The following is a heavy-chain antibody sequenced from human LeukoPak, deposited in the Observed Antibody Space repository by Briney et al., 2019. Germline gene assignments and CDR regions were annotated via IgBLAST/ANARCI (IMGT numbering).Heavy chain of an antibody. D-gene: IGHD3-22*01. CDR3: ARGLYDSSGYYPEDDY. Sequence: SVKVSCKASGGTFSSYAISWVRQAPGQGLEWMGRIIPILGIANYALKFQGRVTITADKSTSTAYMELSSLRSEDTAAYYCARGLYDSSGYYPEDDYWGQGTLVTVSS. J-gene: IGHJ4*02. CDR2: IIPILGIA. CDR1: GGTFSSYA. V-gene: IGHV1-69*04.